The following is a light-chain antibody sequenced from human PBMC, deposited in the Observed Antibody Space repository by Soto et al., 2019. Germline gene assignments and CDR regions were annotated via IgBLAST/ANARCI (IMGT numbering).Light chain of an antibody. J-gene: IGKJ5*01. Sequence: IVLTQSLSTLSFSQGERATHSCRASQSFATYVAWYQQKPCNAPRLLIYDAFNRETGTPARFSGSGSGTDFTLTISSLESADSAVYYCQQYNNWPPITFGHGT. V-gene: IGKV3-11*01. CDR1: QSFATY. CDR3: QQYNNWPPIT. CDR2: DAF.